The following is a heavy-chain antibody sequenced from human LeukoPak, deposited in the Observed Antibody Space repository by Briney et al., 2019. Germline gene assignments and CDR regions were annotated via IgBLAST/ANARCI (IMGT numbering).Heavy chain of an antibody. CDR1: GFTFSSYS. J-gene: IGHJ3*02. CDR2: ISSSSSYI. CDR3: ARQYWNPPPLDAFDI. Sequence: GGSLRLSCAASGFTFSSYSMNWVRQAPGKGLEWVSSISSSSSYIYYADSVKGRFTISRDNAKNSLYLQMNSLRAEDTAVYYCARQYWNPPPLDAFDIWGQGTMVTVSS. D-gene: IGHD1-1*01. V-gene: IGHV3-21*01.